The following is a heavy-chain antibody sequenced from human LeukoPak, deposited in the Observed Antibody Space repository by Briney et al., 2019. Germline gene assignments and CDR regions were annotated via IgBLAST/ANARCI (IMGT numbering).Heavy chain of an antibody. D-gene: IGHD2-8*01. CDR1: GGSFSGYY. CDR2: INHSGST. V-gene: IGHV4-34*01. CDR3: ARVGSMSGDY. J-gene: IGHJ4*02. Sequence: SETLSLTCAVYGGSFSGYYWSWIRQPPGKGLEWIGEINHSGSTNYNPSLKSRVTISVDTSKNQFSLKLSSVTAADTAVYYCARVGSMSGDYWGQGTLVTVSS.